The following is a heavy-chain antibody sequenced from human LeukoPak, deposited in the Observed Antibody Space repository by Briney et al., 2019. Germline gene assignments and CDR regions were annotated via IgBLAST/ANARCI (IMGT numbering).Heavy chain of an antibody. CDR1: GGTFSSYA. Sequence: ASVKVSCKASGGTFSSYAISWVRQAPGQGLEWMGGIIPIFGTANYAQKFQGRVTITADESTSTAYMELSSLRSEDTAVYYCARVMSGYYVVLDVWGQGTMVTVSS. CDR3: ARVMSGYYVVLDV. D-gene: IGHD3-3*01. CDR2: IIPIFGTA. J-gene: IGHJ3*01. V-gene: IGHV1-69*13.